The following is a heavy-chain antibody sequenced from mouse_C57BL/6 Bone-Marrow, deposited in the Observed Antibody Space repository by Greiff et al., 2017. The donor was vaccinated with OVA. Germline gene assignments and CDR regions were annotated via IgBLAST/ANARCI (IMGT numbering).Heavy chain of an antibody. CDR3: ARYYYGSSYFDY. V-gene: IGHV1-58*01. CDR1: GYTFTSYG. CDR2: IYSGNGYT. Sequence: VHVKQSGAELVRPGSSVKMSCKTSGYTFTSYGINWVKQRPGQGLEWIGYIYSGNGYTEYNEKFKGKATLTSDTSSSTAYMQLSSLTSEDSAIYFCARYYYGSSYFDYWGQGTTLTVSS. D-gene: IGHD1-1*01. J-gene: IGHJ2*01.